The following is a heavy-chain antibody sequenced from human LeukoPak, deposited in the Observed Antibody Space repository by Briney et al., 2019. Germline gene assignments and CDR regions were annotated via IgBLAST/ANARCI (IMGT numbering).Heavy chain of an antibody. CDR2: IDYSGST. CDR1: GDSSSNNIYY. J-gene: IGHJ4*02. CDR3: ARHLWEVGIPGPDFDY. Sequence: SETLSLTCTVSGDSSSNNIYYWGWIRQPPGWGLEWIGSIDYSGSTYYNPSLKSRATISIDTSKNQFSLKVRSVTAADTAVYYCARHLWEVGIPGPDFDYWGQGTLVTVSS. D-gene: IGHD2-21*01. V-gene: IGHV4-39*01.